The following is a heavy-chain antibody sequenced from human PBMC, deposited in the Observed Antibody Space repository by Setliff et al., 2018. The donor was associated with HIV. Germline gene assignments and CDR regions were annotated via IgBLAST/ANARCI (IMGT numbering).Heavy chain of an antibody. J-gene: IGHJ4*02. CDR2: IYHSGST. D-gene: IGHD2-2*01. Sequence: SETLSLTCAVSGYSISSGYYWGWVRQSPGKGLEWIGSIYHSGSTHYNPSLKSRVTMSVDTSKNQFSLKLSSVTAADTAVYYCARLIPAIDYWGQGALVTSPQ. CDR1: GYSISSGYY. V-gene: IGHV4-38-2*01. CDR3: ARLIPAIDY.